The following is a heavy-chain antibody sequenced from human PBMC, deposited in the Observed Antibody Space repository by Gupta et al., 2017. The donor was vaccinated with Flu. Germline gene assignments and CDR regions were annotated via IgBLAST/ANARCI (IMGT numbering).Heavy chain of an antibody. Sequence: QVQLQESGPGLVKPSQTLSLTCTVSGGSISTSGYYWGWIRHHPGKGLEWIGSIFYNVNTYYNPSLKSRLDISVDTSKNQFFLKLNSVTAADTAVYYCVQDPGAYSYGFFTWGQGTLVTVSS. D-gene: IGHD5-18*01. V-gene: IGHV4-31*03. CDR1: GGSISTSGYY. CDR2: IFYNVNT. CDR3: VQDPGAYSYGFFT. J-gene: IGHJ5*02.